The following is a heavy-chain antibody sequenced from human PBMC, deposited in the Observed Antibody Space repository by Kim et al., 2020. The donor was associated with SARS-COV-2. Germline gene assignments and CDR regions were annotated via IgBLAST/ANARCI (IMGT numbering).Heavy chain of an antibody. CDR2: ISSSSSTI. Sequence: GGSLRLSCAASGFTFSSYSMNWVRQAPGKGLEWVSYISSSSSTIYYADSVKGRFTISRDNAKNSLYLQMNSLRDEDTAVYYCAGDGTYSSSWYPYWFDPWGQGTLVTVSS. D-gene: IGHD6-13*01. CDR3: AGDGTYSSSWYPYWFDP. J-gene: IGHJ5*02. V-gene: IGHV3-48*02. CDR1: GFTFSSYS.